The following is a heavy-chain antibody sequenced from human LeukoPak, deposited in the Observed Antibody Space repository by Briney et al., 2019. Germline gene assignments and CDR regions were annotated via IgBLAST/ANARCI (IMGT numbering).Heavy chain of an antibody. J-gene: IGHJ4*02. CDR2: ISGSAGNT. D-gene: IGHD5-18*01. V-gene: IGHV3-23*01. CDR3: VRRMGNVDTAMVD. Sequence: PGGSLRLSCAASGFTFSSYAMTWVRQAPGKGLEWVSAISGSAGNTFYSDSVKGRFTISRDSSKNTLYLQMNSLRAEDTAVYYCVRRMGNVDTAMVDWGQGTLVTVSS. CDR1: GFTFSSYA.